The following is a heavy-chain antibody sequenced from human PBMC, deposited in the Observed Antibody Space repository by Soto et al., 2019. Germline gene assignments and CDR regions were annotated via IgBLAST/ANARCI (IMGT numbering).Heavy chain of an antibody. CDR3: TKARNNMRDAFDI. V-gene: IGHV6-1*01. Sequence: SQTLSLTCAISGDSVSSSSAAWNWIRQSPSRGLEWLGRTFCRSKWYNDYAVSVKSRITINPDTSKNQFSLHLQMNGLSTEDTAVYYCTKARNNMRDAFDIWGQGAMVTVSS. D-gene: IGHD3-16*01. CDR2: TFCRSKWYN. J-gene: IGHJ3*02. CDR1: GDSVSSSSAA.